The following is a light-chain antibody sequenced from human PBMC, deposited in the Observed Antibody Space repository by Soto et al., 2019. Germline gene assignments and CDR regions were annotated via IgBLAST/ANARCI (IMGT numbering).Light chain of an antibody. CDR1: QSVRSN. Sequence: ERVMTQAPATLSVSPGERATLACGASQSVRSNLAWYQQKPGQAPRLLIYDASTRVAGIPARFSGGGSGTEFTLTIGSLQSEDFAVYYCQQYNDWPRGTFGQGTKVDIK. J-gene: IGKJ1*01. V-gene: IGKV3-15*01. CDR2: DAS. CDR3: QQYNDWPRGT.